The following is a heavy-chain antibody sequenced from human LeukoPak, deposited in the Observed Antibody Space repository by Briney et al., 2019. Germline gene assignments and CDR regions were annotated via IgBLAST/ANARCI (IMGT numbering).Heavy chain of an antibody. J-gene: IGHJ6*02. CDR2: ISGSGGST. CDR3: AKEEGGVTGTTSYYYGMDV. V-gene: IGHV3-23*01. D-gene: IGHD1-20*01. Sequence: PGGSLRLSCAASGFTFSSYAMSWVRQAPGKGLEWVSAISGSGGSTYYADSVKGRFTISRDNSKNTLYLQMNGLRAEDTAVYYCAKEEGGVTGTTSYYYGMDVWGQGTTVTVSS. CDR1: GFTFSSYA.